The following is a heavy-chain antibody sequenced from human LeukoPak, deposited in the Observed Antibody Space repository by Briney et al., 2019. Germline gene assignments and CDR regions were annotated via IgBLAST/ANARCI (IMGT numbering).Heavy chain of an antibody. CDR2: ISSSSSTI. V-gene: IGHV3-48*04. CDR1: GFTFSSYS. J-gene: IGHJ4*02. Sequence: PGGSLRLSCAASGFTFSSYSMNWVRQAPGKGLEWVSYISSSSSTIYYADSVKGRFTISRDNAKNSLYLQMNSLRAEDTAVYYCARVEKGYGDYVFDYWGQGTLVTVSS. D-gene: IGHD4-17*01. CDR3: ARVEKGYGDYVFDY.